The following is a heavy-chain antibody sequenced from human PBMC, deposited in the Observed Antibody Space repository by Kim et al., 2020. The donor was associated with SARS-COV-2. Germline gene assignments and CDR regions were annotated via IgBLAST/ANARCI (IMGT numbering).Heavy chain of an antibody. D-gene: IGHD5-18*01. Sequence: ADSVKGRFTISRDNAKNSLYLQMNSLRAEDTAVYYCARAVDTAMVGAFDIWGQGTMVTVSS. J-gene: IGHJ3*02. CDR3: ARAVDTAMVGAFDI. V-gene: IGHV3-48*03.